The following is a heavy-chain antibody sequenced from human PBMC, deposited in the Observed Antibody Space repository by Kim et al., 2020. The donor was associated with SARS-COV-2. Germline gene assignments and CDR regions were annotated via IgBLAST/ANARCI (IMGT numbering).Heavy chain of an antibody. Sequence: GGSLRLSCAASGFTFSSYGMHWVRQAPGKGLEWVAVIWYDGSNKYYADSVKGRFTISRDNSKNTLYLQMNSLRAEDTAVYYCASLITIFGVVTPVGYMDVWGKGTTVTVSS. V-gene: IGHV3-33*01. CDR3: ASLITIFGVVTPVGYMDV. J-gene: IGHJ6*03. CDR2: IWYDGSNK. D-gene: IGHD3-3*01. CDR1: GFTFSSYG.